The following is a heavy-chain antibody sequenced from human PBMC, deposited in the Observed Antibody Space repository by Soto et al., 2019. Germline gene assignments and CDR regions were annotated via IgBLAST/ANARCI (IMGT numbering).Heavy chain of an antibody. J-gene: IGHJ4*02. CDR3: ARDDCSGGSCSTKKSPPFDY. V-gene: IGHV3-30-3*01. Sequence: QVQLVESGGGVVQPGRSLRLSCAASGFTFSSYAMHWVRQAPGKGLEWVAVISYDGSNKYYADSVKGRFTISRDNSKNTLYLQVNSVRAEDTAVYYCARDDCSGGSCSTKKSPPFDYWGQGTLVTVSS. D-gene: IGHD2-15*01. CDR1: GFTFSSYA. CDR2: ISYDGSNK.